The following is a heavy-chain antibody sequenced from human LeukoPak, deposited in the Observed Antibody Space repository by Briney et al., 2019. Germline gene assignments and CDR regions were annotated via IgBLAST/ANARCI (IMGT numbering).Heavy chain of an antibody. Sequence: ASVKVSCKASGYTFTSYYMHWVRQAPGQGLEWMGIINPSGVSTSYAQKFQGRVTMTRDMSTSTVYMELSSLRSDDTAVYYCARAYYYYYMDVWGKGTTVTVSS. CDR1: GYTFTSYY. CDR2: INPSGVST. CDR3: ARAYYYYYMDV. J-gene: IGHJ6*03. V-gene: IGHV1-46*01.